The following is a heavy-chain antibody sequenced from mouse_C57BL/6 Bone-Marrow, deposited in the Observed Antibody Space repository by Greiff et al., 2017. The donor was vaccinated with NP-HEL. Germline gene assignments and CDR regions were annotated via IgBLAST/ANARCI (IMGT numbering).Heavy chain of an antibody. CDR1: GYTFTGNW. CDR2: ILPGSGNT. V-gene: IGHV1-9*01. D-gene: IGHD1-1*01. CDR3: ARDYYGSSYFDY. Sequence: QVQLKESGAELMKPGASVKLSCKATGYTFTGNWIEWVKQRPGHGLEWIGEILPGSGNTYYNERFKGKATFTADTSSNTAYMQPSSLTTEDSAIYYCARDYYGSSYFDYWGQGTTLTVSS. J-gene: IGHJ2*01.